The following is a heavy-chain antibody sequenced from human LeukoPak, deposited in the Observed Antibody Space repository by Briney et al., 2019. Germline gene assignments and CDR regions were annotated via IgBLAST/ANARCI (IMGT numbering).Heavy chain of an antibody. CDR2: IYYSGST. CDR1: GGSISSGDYY. J-gene: IGHJ6*03. D-gene: IGHD5-18*01. V-gene: IGHV4-30-4*08. CDR3: ARAIDGYSYDRGYYMDV. Sequence: SQTLSLTCTVSGGSISSGDYYWSWILQPPGKGLEWIGYIYYSGSTYYNPSLKSRVTISVDTSKNQFSLKLSSVTAADTAVYYCARAIDGYSYDRGYYMDVWGKGTTVTVSS.